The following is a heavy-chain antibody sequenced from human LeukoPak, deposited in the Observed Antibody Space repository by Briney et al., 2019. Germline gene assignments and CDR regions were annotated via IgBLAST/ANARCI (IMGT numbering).Heavy chain of an antibody. V-gene: IGHV3-7*01. J-gene: IGHJ4*02. CDR1: GFIFNSHW. D-gene: IGHD6-19*01. Sequence: NPGGSLRLSCAASGFIFNSHWMSWVRQAPGKGLEWVANIKQDGSEMYYVDSVKGRFIISRDNAKNSLYLQMNSLRAEDTAVYYCARGGRGIAVALGWGQGTLVTVSS. CDR2: IKQDGSEM. CDR3: ARGGRGIAVALG.